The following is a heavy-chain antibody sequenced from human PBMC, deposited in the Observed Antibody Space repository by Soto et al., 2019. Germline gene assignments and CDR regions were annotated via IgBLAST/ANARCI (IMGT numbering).Heavy chain of an antibody. CDR2: ISAYNGNT. J-gene: IGHJ5*02. V-gene: IGHV1-18*01. CDR1: GYTFTIYG. Sequence: ASLKVSCKASGYTFTIYGISWVRQAPGQGLEWMGWISAYNGNTNYAQKLQGRVTMTTDTSTSTAYMELSSLRSEDTAVYYCARDGYVWGSYRYNRQPKNWFDPWGQGTLVTVSS. CDR3: ARDGYVWGSYRYNRQPKNWFDP. D-gene: IGHD3-16*02.